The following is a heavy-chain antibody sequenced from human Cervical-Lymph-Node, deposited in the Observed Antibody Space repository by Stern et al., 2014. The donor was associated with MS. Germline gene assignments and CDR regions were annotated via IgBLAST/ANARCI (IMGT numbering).Heavy chain of an antibody. Sequence: QLQLQESGPGLVKPSQTLSLTCTVSGGSINSGGYYWSWIRHHPGKGLEWIGYIYYSGSAYYNPSLKSRVSILVDTSKNQFSLKLSSVTAADTAVYYCARVNVVVVAATEHDAFDIWGQGTMVTVSS. CDR2: IYYSGSA. CDR1: GGSINSGGYY. D-gene: IGHD2-15*01. J-gene: IGHJ3*02. CDR3: ARVNVVVVAATEHDAFDI. V-gene: IGHV4-31*03.